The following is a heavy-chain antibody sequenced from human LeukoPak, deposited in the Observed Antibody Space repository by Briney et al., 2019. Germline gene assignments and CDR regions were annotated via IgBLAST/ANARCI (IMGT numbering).Heavy chain of an antibody. CDR3: ARGLSLESSFDY. V-gene: IGHV1-2*02. J-gene: IGHJ4*02. CDR1: GYTFTGYY. Sequence: ASVKVSCKASGYTFTGYYMHWVRQAPGQGLEWMGWINPNSGGTNYQGRVTMTRDTSISTAYMELSRLRSDDTAVYYCARGLSLESSFDYWGQGTLVTVSS. D-gene: IGHD3-3*01. CDR2: INPNSGGT.